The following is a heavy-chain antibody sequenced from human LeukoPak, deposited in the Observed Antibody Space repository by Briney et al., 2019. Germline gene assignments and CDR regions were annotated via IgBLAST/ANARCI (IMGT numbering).Heavy chain of an antibody. CDR3: ARAGSSSFLTDY. V-gene: IGHV3-21*01. CDR2: ISSSSSYI. J-gene: IGHJ4*02. D-gene: IGHD6-6*01. CDR1: GFTFSSYS. Sequence: GGSLRLSCAASGFTFSSYSMNWVRQAPRKGLEWVSSISSSSSYIYYPDSLKGRFTISRDNAKNSLYLQMNSLRAEDTAVYYCARAGSSSFLTDYWGQGTLVTVSS.